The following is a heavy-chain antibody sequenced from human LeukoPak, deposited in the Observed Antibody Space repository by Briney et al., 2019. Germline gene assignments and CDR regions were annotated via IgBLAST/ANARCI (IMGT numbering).Heavy chain of an antibody. CDR3: GKSGSRDWDYFEY. V-gene: IGHV3-23*01. CDR1: GFTFSSYA. CDR2: ISGDGGDT. J-gene: IGHJ4*02. D-gene: IGHD6-19*01. Sequence: PGGSLRLSCAASGFTFSSYAMNWVRQAPGKGLEWVSTISGDGGDTHYADSVRGRCTISRANSKNTLFLQMNRLRAADPAVSDCGKSGSRDWDYFEYWGQGTLVTASS.